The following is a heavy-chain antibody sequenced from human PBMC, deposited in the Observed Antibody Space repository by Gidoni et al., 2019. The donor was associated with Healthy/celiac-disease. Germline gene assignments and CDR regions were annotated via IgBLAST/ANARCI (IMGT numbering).Heavy chain of an antibody. CDR2: IYSGGST. V-gene: IGHV3-53*01. D-gene: IGHD6-19*01. CDR1: GFTVSSNY. Sequence: EVQLVESGGGLIQPGGSLRLSCAASGFTVSSNYMSWVRQAPGKGLEWVSVIYSGGSTYYADSVKGRFTISRDNSKNTLYLQMNSLRAEDTAVYYCARDVSDSSGWYYYYYGMDVWGQGTTVTVSS. J-gene: IGHJ6*02. CDR3: ARDVSDSSGWYYYYYGMDV.